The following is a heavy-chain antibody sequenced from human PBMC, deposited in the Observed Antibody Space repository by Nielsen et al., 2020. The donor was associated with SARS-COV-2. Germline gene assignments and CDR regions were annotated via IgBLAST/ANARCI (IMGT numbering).Heavy chain of an antibody. CDR1: GFTFSSYS. V-gene: IGHV3-48*02. CDR2: ISSSSSTI. CDR3: ARPPARSSAARPSYYYYGMDV. J-gene: IGHJ6*02. Sequence: GESLKISCAASGFTFSSYSMNWVRQAPGKGLEWVSYISSSSSTIYYADSVKGRFTISRDNAKNSLYLQMNSLRDEDTAVYYCARPPARSSAARPSYYYYGMDVWGQGTTVTVSS. D-gene: IGHD6-6*01.